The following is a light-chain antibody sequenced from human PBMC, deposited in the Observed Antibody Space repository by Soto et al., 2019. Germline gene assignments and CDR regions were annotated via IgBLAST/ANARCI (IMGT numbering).Light chain of an antibody. CDR1: SSDVGNYNY. Sequence: QSALTQPRSVSGSPGQSVTISCTGTSSDVGNYNYVSWYQQHPGKAPKLMIYDVNKRLSGVPDRFSGSKSGNTASLTISGLQAEDEADYYCCSYAGRYTFVFGTGTKLTVL. V-gene: IGLV2-11*01. J-gene: IGLJ1*01. CDR3: CSYAGRYTFV. CDR2: DVN.